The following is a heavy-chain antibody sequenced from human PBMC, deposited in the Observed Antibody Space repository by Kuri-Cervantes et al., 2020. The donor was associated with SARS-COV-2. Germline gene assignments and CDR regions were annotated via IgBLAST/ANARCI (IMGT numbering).Heavy chain of an antibody. J-gene: IGHJ4*02. CDR2: IYHSGST. CDR3: ATHDFWSGSTFDY. CDR1: GGSISSGGYS. V-gene: IGHV4-30-2*01. Sequence: LRLSCAVSGGSISSGGYSWSWIRQPPGKGLEWIGYIYHSGSTYYNPSLKSRVTISVDRSKNQFSLKLSSVTAADTAVYYCATHDFWSGSTFDYWGQGTLVTVSS. D-gene: IGHD3-3*01.